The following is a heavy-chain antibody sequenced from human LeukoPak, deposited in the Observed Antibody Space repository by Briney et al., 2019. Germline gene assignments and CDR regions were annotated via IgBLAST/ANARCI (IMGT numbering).Heavy chain of an antibody. CDR2: ISSSSSYI. J-gene: IGHJ5*02. Sequence: GGSLRLSCAASGFTFSSYSMNWVRQAPGKGLEWVSSISSSSSYIYYADSVKGRFTISRDNAKNSLYLQMNSLRAEDTAVYYCARGTPLRFLEWFDPWGQGTLVTVSS. CDR3: ARGTPLRFLEWFDP. D-gene: IGHD3-3*01. CDR1: GFTFSSYS. V-gene: IGHV3-21*01.